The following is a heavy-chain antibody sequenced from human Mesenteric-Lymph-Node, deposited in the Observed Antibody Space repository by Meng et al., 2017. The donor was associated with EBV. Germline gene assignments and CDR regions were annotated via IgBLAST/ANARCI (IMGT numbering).Heavy chain of an antibody. CDR3: AEVLNGYYYFDY. J-gene: IGHJ4*02. CDR1: GASISGPNW. D-gene: IGHD3-22*01. CDR2: VYHSGST. V-gene: IGHV4-4*02. Sequence: QVQLQESGPGLVTPSGTLSLTCAVSGASISGPNWWSWVRQPPGKGLEWIGEVYHSGSTNYNPSLKSRVSMSVDTSKNHFSLKLTSVTAADTAMYYCAEVLNGYYYFDYWGQGTLVTVSS.